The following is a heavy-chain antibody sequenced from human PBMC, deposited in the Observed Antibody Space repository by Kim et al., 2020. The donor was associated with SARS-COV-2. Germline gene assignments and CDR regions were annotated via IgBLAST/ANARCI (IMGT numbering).Heavy chain of an antibody. CDR2: IYPGDSDT. D-gene: IGHD2-8*01. CDR1: GYSFTSYW. J-gene: IGHJ3*02. CDR3: ARIYPYYCTNGVCYDAFDI. Sequence: GESLKISCKGSGYSFTSYWIGWVRQMPGKGLEWMGIIYPGDSDTRYSPSFQGQVTISADKSISTAYLQWSSLKASDTAMYYCARIYPYYCTNGVCYDAFDIWGQGTMVTVSS. V-gene: IGHV5-51*01.